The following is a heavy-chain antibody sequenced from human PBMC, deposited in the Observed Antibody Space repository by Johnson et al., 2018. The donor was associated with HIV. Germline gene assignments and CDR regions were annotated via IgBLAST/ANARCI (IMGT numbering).Heavy chain of an antibody. D-gene: IGHD2-21*02. CDR1: GFTFSSYA. CDR3: ARGHSDLVTASDI. J-gene: IGHJ3*02. CDR2: ISYDGSTK. V-gene: IGHV3-30*04. Sequence: QVQLVESGGGVVQPGRSLRLSCAASGFTFSSYAMHWVRQAPGKGLEWVAVISYDGSTKYYADSVKGRFTISRDNSKNTLYLQMNSLRADDTAVYHCARGHSDLVTASDIWGHGTMVTVSS.